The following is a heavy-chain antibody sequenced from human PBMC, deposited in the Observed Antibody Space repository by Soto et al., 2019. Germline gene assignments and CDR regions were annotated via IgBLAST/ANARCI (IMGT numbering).Heavy chain of an antibody. V-gene: IGHV3-23*01. CDR2: ISGSGSNP. D-gene: IGHD4-17*01. J-gene: IGHJ4*02. CDR3: AKTASMTIRDGFDH. CDR1: GFTFSSYA. Sequence: EVQVLESGGGLVQPGGSLRLSCAASGFTFSSYAMSWVRQAPGQGLEWVSAISGSGSNPYYADSVKGRFTISRDNSKNTLYLQMNSLRAEDTAIYYCAKTASMTIRDGFDHWGQGTLVTGSS.